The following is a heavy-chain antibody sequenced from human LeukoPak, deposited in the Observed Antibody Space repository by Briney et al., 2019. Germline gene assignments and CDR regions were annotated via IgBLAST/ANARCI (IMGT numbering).Heavy chain of an antibody. J-gene: IGHJ4*02. V-gene: IGHV3-30*07. CDR3: ARGSGDYVPFDY. D-gene: IGHD4-17*01. CDR1: GFTFSIYD. Sequence: GGSLRLSCAASGFTFSIYDTHWVRQAPGKGLEWVAAISLGGDIKVYADSVQGRFTISRDNTKNTLYLEMNSLRAEDTAVYYCARGSGDYVPFDYWGQGTLVTVSS. CDR2: ISLGGDIK.